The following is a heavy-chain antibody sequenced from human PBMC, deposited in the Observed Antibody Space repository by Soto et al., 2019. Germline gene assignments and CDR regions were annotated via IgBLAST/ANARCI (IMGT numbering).Heavy chain of an antibody. CDR3: AKDPVFNYYGSGSYGDY. CDR1: GFTFSSYG. J-gene: IGHJ4*02. CDR2: ISYDGSNK. Sequence: QVQLVESGGGVVQPGRSLRLSCAASGFTFSSYGMHWVRQAPGKGLEWVAVISYDGSNKYYADSVKGRFTISRDNSKNTLYLQMNSLRAEDTAVYYCAKDPVFNYYGSGSYGDYWGQGTLVTVSS. V-gene: IGHV3-30*18. D-gene: IGHD3-10*01.